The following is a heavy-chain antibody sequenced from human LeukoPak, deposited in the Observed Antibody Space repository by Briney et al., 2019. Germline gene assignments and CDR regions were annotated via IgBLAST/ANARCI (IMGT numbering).Heavy chain of an antibody. V-gene: IGHV3-48*03. CDR3: ARVADFGYAFDY. D-gene: IGHD5-18*01. CDR1: GFTFSSYE. J-gene: IGHJ4*02. Sequence: GGSLRLSCAASGFTFSSYEMNWVRQAPGKGLEWVSYISSSGSTIYYADSVKGRFTISRDNAKNSLYLQMNSLRAEDTAVYYCARVADFGYAFDYWGQGTLVTVSS. CDR2: ISSSGSTI.